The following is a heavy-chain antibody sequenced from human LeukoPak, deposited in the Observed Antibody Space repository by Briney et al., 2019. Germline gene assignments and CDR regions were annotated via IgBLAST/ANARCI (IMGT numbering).Heavy chain of an antibody. J-gene: IGHJ6*02. Sequence: SAKVSCKASGGTFSSYAISWVRQAPGQGLEWMGRIIPILGIANYAQKFQGRVTITADKSTSTAYMELSSLRSEDTAVYYCARTMVRGVMVLYYYYGMDVWGQGTTVTVSS. CDR3: ARTMVRGVMVLYYYYGMDV. CDR1: GGTFSSYA. CDR2: IIPILGIA. D-gene: IGHD3-10*01. V-gene: IGHV1-69*04.